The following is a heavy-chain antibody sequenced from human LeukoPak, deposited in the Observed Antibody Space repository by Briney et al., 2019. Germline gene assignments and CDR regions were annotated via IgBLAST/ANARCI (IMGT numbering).Heavy chain of an antibody. V-gene: IGHV3-23*01. CDR3: AKDGYYYDSSGYYSAEYFDY. Sequence: PGGSLRLSCAAPGFTFSSYAMSWVRQAPGKGLEWVSAISGSGGSTYYADSVKGRFTISRDNSKNTLYLQMNSLRAEDTAVYYCAKDGYYYDSSGYYSAEYFDYWGQGTLVTVSS. J-gene: IGHJ4*02. CDR1: GFTFSSYA. D-gene: IGHD3-22*01. CDR2: ISGSGGST.